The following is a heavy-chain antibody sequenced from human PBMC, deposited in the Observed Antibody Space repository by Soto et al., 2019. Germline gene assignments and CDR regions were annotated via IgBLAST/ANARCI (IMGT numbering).Heavy chain of an antibody. Sequence: QVQLQQWGAGLLKPSETLSLTCAVYGTSFSGYYWSWIRQPPGKGLEWIGEISHSGSTNYNPSLKSRFIISLDSSEAQFSLKLSSVSAADTAVYYCARGPYGSGIRSPYYNYYMDVWGKGTTVTVSS. CDR3: ARGPYGSGIRSPYYNYYMDV. V-gene: IGHV4-34*01. J-gene: IGHJ6*03. D-gene: IGHD3-10*01. CDR2: ISHSGST. CDR1: GTSFSGYY.